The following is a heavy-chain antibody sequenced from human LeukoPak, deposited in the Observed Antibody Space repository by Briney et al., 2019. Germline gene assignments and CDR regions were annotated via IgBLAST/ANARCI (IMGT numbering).Heavy chain of an antibody. CDR2: IKQDGSEK. J-gene: IGHJ3*02. CDR1: GFTFSSYW. Sequence: GGSLRLSCAASGFTFSSYWMSWVRQAPGKGLEWVANIKQDGSEKYYVDSVKGRFTISRDNAKNSLYLQMNSLRAEDTAVYYCARGSRYGVVERDAFDIWGQGTMVTVSS. V-gene: IGHV3-7*01. CDR3: ARGSRYGVVERDAFDI. D-gene: IGHD3-3*01.